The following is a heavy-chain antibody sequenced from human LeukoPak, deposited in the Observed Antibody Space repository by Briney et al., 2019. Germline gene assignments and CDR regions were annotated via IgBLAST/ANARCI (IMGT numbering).Heavy chain of an antibody. CDR3: ASKDGIPGYSSGWYYYYYGMDV. V-gene: IGHV1-69*04. J-gene: IGHJ6*02. D-gene: IGHD6-19*01. CDR1: GGTFSSYA. Sequence: SVKVSYKASGGTFSSYAISWVRQAPGQGLEWMGRIIPILGIANYAQKFQGRVTITADKSTSTAYMELSSLRSEDTAVYYCASKDGIPGYSSGWYYYYYGMDVWGQGTTVTVSS. CDR2: IIPILGIA.